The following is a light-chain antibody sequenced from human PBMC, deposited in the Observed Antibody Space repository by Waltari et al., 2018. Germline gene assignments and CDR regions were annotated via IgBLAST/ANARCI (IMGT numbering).Light chain of an antibody. CDR3: QHYGTSRT. V-gene: IGKV3-20*01. CDR2: EAS. Sequence: EIVLTQSPGTLSLSPGERATLSCRASQSVCSNYVAWYQQKPGQAPRLLIYEASSRASGIPDRFSGDGSGTDFTLTISRLEPEDFAVYYCQHYGTSRTFGQGTKLEIK. J-gene: IGKJ2*01. CDR1: QSVCSNY.